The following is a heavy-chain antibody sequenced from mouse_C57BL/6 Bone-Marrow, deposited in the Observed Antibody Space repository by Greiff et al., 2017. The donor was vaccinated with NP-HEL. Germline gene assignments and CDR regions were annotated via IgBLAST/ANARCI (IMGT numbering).Heavy chain of an antibody. CDR2: IDPETGGT. V-gene: IGHV1-15*01. CDR3: TITTVVARDY. Sequence: QVHVKQSGAELVRPGASVTLSCKASGYTFTDYEMHWVKQTPVHGLEWIGAIDPETGGTAYNQKFKGKAILTADKSSSTAYMELRSLTSEDSAVYYCTITTVVARDYWGQGTTLTVSS. D-gene: IGHD1-1*01. CDR1: GYTFTDYE. J-gene: IGHJ2*01.